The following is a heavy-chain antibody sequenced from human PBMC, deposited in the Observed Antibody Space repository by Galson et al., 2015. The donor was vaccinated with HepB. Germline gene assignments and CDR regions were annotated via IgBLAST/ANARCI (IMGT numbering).Heavy chain of an antibody. V-gene: IGHV3-30-3*01. CDR1: GFTFSSYA. J-gene: IGHJ6*02. D-gene: IGHD2-2*01. CDR2: ISYDGSNK. Sequence: SLRLSCAASGFTFSSYAMHWVRQAPGKGLEWVAVISYDGSNKYYADSVKGRFTISRDNSKNTLYLQMNSLRAEDTAVYYCARDSSCSSTSCQSDYYYYGMDVWGQGTTVTVSS. CDR3: ARDSSCSSTSCQSDYYYYGMDV.